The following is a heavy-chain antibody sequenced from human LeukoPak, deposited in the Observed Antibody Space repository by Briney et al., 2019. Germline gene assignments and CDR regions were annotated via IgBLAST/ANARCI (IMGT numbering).Heavy chain of an antibody. CDR3: ARDGSRNYGDYGFDY. CDR2: ISAYNGNT. Sequence: ASVKVSCKASGYTVTSYGISWVRQAPGQGLEWMGWISAYNGNTNYAQKLQGRVTMTTDTSTSTAYMELRSLRSDDTAVYYCARDGSRNYGDYGFDYWGQGTLVTVSS. D-gene: IGHD4-17*01. J-gene: IGHJ4*02. V-gene: IGHV1-18*01. CDR1: GYTVTSYG.